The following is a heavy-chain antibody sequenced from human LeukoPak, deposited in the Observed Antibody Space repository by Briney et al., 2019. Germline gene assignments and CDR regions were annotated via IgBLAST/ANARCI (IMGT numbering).Heavy chain of an antibody. J-gene: IGHJ5*02. D-gene: IGHD3-10*01. V-gene: IGHV1-69*13. CDR3: ARDRARPYGSGNNWFDP. CDR2: IIPVFGTA. CDR1: GGTFSSYA. Sequence: GASVKVSCKASGGTFSSYAISWVRQAPGQGLEWVGGIIPVFGTANYAQKFQGRVTITADESTSTAYMELSSLRSEDTAVYYCARDRARPYGSGNNWFDPWGQGTLVTVSS.